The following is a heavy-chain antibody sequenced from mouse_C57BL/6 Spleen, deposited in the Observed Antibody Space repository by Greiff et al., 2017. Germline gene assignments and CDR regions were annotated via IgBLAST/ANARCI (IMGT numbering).Heavy chain of an antibody. J-gene: IGHJ4*01. CDR2: IYPRSGNT. Sequence: VQLQPSGAELARPGASVKLSCKASGYTFTSYGISWVKQRTGQGLGWIGEIYPRSGNTYYNEKFKGKATLTADKSSSTAYMELRSLTSEDSAVYFCSRNAYYPNQSPDYYAMDYWGQGTSGTVSS. V-gene: IGHV1-81*01. D-gene: IGHD2-10*01. CDR1: GYTFTSYG. CDR3: SRNAYYPNQSPDYYAMDY.